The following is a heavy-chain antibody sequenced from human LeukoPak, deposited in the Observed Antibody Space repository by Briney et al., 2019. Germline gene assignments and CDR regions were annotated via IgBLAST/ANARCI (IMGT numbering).Heavy chain of an antibody. CDR3: ARLGIAAARGGY. CDR2: IIPIFGTA. V-gene: IGHV1-69*13. D-gene: IGHD6-13*01. Sequence: ASVKVSCKASGGTFSSYAISWVQQAPGQGLEWMGGIIPIFGTANYAQKFQGRVTITADESTSTAYMELSSLRSEDTAVYYCARLGIAAARGGYWGQGTLVTVSS. CDR1: GGTFSSYA. J-gene: IGHJ4*02.